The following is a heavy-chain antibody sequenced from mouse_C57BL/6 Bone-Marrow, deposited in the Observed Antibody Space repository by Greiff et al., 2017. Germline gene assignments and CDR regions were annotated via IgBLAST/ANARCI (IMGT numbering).Heavy chain of an antibody. J-gene: IGHJ4*01. CDR3: ARLPLYYDYDGYAMDY. D-gene: IGHD2-4*01. Sequence: DVKLVESGGGLVQPGGSLKLSCAASGFTFSDYYMYWVRQTPEKRLEWVAYISNGGGSTYYPDTVKGRFPISRDNAKNTLYLQMSRLKSEDTAMYYCARLPLYYDYDGYAMDYWGQGTSVTVSS. CDR1: GFTFSDYY. V-gene: IGHV5-12*01. CDR2: ISNGGGST.